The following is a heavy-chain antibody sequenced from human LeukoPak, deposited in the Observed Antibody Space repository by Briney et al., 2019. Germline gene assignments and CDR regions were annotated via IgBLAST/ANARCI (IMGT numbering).Heavy chain of an antibody. V-gene: IGHV3-7*01. CDR1: GFTFSSYE. Sequence: GGSLRLSCAASGFTFSSYEMTWLRQAPGKGLEWVANINKVGSEKFYVDSVKGRFTISRDNAKNSMHLQMSSLRAEDTAVYYCAKYSYGSGTSFDPWGQGTLVTVSS. D-gene: IGHD3-10*01. CDR2: INKVGSEK. CDR3: AKYSYGSGTSFDP. J-gene: IGHJ5*02.